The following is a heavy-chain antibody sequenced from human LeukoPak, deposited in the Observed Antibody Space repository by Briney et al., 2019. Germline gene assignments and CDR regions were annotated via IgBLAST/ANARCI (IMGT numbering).Heavy chain of an antibody. J-gene: IGHJ6*03. Sequence: SETLSLTCTVSGGSISSYYWSWIRQPAGKGLGWIGRIYTSGSTNYNPSLKSRVTMSVDTSKNQFSLKLSSVTAADTAVYYCASGPFPGYYYYYYYMDVWGKGTTVTVSS. CDR2: IYTSGST. CDR1: GGSISSYY. V-gene: IGHV4-4*07. CDR3: ASGPFPGYYYYYYYMDV. D-gene: IGHD5-18*01.